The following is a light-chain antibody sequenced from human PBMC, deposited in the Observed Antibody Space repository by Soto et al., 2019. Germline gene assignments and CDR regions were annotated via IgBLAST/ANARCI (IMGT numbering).Light chain of an antibody. J-gene: IGKJ1*01. CDR1: QSISSW. Sequence: DIQMTQSPSTLSASVGDRVTITCRASQSISSWLAWYQQKPGKAPKLMIYDASSLQSGVPATFSGSGSGTEFTLPISSLQPDDFATYYCKQYNSYPCTFGQGTKVEIK. CDR2: DAS. CDR3: KQYNSYPCT. V-gene: IGKV1-5*01.